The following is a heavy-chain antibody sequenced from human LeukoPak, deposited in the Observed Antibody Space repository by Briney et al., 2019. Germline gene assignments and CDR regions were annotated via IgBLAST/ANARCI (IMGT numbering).Heavy chain of an antibody. CDR2: IYTSGST. J-gene: IGHJ6*03. D-gene: IGHD5-18*01. CDR1: DGSISSYY. V-gene: IGHV4-4*09. Sequence: SETLSLTCTVSDGSISSYYWSWIRQSPGKGLEWIGYIYTSGSTNYNPSLKSRVTISVDTSKNQFSLKLSSVTAADTAVYYCARGVSGYTYGSYYYYYMDVWGKGTTVTVSS. CDR3: ARGVSGYTYGSYYYYYMDV.